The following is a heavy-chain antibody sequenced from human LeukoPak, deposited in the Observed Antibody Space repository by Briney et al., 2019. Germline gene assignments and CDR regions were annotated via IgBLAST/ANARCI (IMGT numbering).Heavy chain of an antibody. CDR2: IYYSGST. V-gene: IGHV4-39*07. J-gene: IGHJ4*02. CDR3: ARGLPYSGSYPSPLD. D-gene: IGHD1-26*01. CDR1: GGSISSSSYY. Sequence: SETLSLTCTVSGGSISSSSYYWGWIRQPPGKGLEWIGSIYYSGSTYYNPSLKSRVTISVDTSKNQFSLKLSSVTAADTAVYYCARGLPYSGSYPSPLDWGQGTLVTVSS.